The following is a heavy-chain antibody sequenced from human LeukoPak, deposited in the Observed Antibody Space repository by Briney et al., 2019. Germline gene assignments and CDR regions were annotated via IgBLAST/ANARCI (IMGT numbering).Heavy chain of an antibody. CDR2: IYHSGST. CDR1: GGSISSYS. D-gene: IGHD3-22*01. CDR3: ARGNSITMIVVAPDWFDP. Sequence: PSETLSLTCTVSGGSISSYSWSWIRQPPGKGLEWIGYIYHSGSTYYNPSLKSRVTISVDRSKNQFSLKLSSVTAADTAVYYCARGNSITMIVVAPDWFDPWGQGTLVTVSS. V-gene: IGHV4-30-2*01. J-gene: IGHJ5*02.